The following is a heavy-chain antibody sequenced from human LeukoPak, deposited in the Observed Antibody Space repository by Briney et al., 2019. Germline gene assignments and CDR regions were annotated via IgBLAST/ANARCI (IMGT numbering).Heavy chain of an antibody. Sequence: GRSLRLSCAASGFTFSSYGMHWVRQAPGKGLEWVAVIWYDGSNKYYADSVKGRFTISRDNSKNTLYLQMNSLRAEDTAVYYCARDIGDIVVVPAAVGAFDIWGQGTMVTVSS. CDR2: IWYDGSNK. CDR3: ARDIGDIVVVPAAVGAFDI. V-gene: IGHV3-33*01. CDR1: GFTFSSYG. D-gene: IGHD2-2*01. J-gene: IGHJ3*02.